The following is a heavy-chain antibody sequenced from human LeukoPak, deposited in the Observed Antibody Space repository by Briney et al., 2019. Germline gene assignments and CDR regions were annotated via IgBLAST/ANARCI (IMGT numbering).Heavy chain of an antibody. J-gene: IGHJ5*02. CDR2: IKSKTDGGTT. Sequence: PGGSLRLSCAASGFTFSNAWMSWVRQAPGKGLERVGRIKSKTDGGTTDYAAPVKGRFTISRDDSKNTLYLQMNSLKTEDTAVYYCTTEYCSGGSCYSAFSPSTFDPWGQGTLVTVSS. CDR3: TTEYCSGGSCYSAFSPSTFDP. CDR1: GFTFSNAW. V-gene: IGHV3-15*01. D-gene: IGHD2-15*01.